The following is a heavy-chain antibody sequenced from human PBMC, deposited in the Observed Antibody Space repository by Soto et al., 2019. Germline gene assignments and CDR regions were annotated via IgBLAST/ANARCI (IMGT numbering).Heavy chain of an antibody. V-gene: IGHV3-30*18. Sequence: PGGSLRLSCAASGSTFSSYGMHWVRQAPGKGLEWVAVISYDGSNKYYADSVKGRFTISRDNSKNTLYLQMNSLRAEDTAVYYCAKDRPLAPWGQGTLVTVSS. CDR1: GSTFSSYG. CDR3: AKDRPLAP. CDR2: ISYDGSNK. D-gene: IGHD6-6*01. J-gene: IGHJ5*02.